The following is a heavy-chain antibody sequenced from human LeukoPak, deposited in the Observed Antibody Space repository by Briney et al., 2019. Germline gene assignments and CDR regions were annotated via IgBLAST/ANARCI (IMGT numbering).Heavy chain of an antibody. CDR1: GYTFTSYG. CDR3: ARDSSEMATMPGDY. V-gene: IGHV1-18*01. J-gene: IGHJ4*02. CDR2: ISAYNGNI. D-gene: IGHD5-24*01. Sequence: GASVKVSCKASGYTFTSYGISWVRQAPGQGLEWMGWISAYNGNINYAQKLQGRVTMTTDTSTSTAYMDLRSLRSDDTAVYYCARDSSEMATMPGDYWGQGTLVTVSS.